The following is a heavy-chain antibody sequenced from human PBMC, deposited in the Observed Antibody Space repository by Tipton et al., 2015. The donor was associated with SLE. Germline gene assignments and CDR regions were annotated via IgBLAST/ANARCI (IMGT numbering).Heavy chain of an antibody. CDR1: GYSISSGYY. CDR3: ARLGGPLYY. J-gene: IGHJ4*02. Sequence: TLSLTCTVSGYSISSGYYWGWIRQPPGKGLEWIGSIYHSGSTYYNPSLKSRVTISVDTSKNQFSWKLSSVTAAGTAVYYCARLGGPLYYWGQGTLVTVSS. V-gene: IGHV4-38-2*02. CDR2: IYHSGST. D-gene: IGHD3-10*01.